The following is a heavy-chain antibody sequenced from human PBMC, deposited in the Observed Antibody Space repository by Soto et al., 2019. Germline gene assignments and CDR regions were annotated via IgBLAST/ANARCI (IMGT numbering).Heavy chain of an antibody. CDR3: VKDQGNDYGDYYYGMDV. CDR1: GFTFSSYA. V-gene: IGHV3-64D*06. D-gene: IGHD4-17*01. J-gene: IGHJ6*02. Sequence: EVQLVESGGGLVQPGGSLRLSCSASGFTFSSYAMHWVRQAPGKGLEYVSAISSNGGSTYYADSVKGRFTISRDNSKNTLYLQMSSLRAEDTAVYYCVKDQGNDYGDYYYGMDVWGQGTTVTVSS. CDR2: ISSNGGST.